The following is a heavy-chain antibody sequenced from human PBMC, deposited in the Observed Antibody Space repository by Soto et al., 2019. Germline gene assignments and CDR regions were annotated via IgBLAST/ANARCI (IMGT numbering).Heavy chain of an antibody. CDR1: GFTFSSYA. D-gene: IGHD1-26*01. J-gene: IGHJ4*02. CDR2: ISYDGSNK. CDR3: ARVGSGSYFSFDY. V-gene: IGHV3-30-3*01. Sequence: GRSLRLSCAASGFTFSSYAMHWVRQAPGKGLEWVAVISYDGSNKYYADSVKGRFTISRDNSKNTLYLQMNSLRAEDTAVYYCARVGSGSYFSFDYWGQGTLVTVSS.